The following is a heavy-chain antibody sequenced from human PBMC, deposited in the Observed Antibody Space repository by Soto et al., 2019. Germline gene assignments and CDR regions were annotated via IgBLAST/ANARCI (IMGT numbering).Heavy chain of an antibody. D-gene: IGHD5-18*01. CDR3: ATVDTAMVYYYYGMDV. V-gene: IGHV1-69*12. CDR1: GGTFSSYA. CDR2: IIPIFGTA. Sequence: QVQLVQSGAEVKKPGSSVKVSCKASGGTFSSYAISWVRQAPGQGLEWMGGIIPIFGTANYAQKFQGRVTITADESTCTAYMELSSLRSEDTAVYYCATVDTAMVYYYYGMDVWGQGTTVTVSS. J-gene: IGHJ6*02.